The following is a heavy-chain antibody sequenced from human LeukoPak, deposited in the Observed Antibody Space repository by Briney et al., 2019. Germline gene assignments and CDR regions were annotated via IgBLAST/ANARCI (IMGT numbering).Heavy chain of an antibody. D-gene: IGHD2-2*02. Sequence: ASVKVSCKASGYTFTGYYMHWVRQAPGQGLEWMGWINPNSGGTNYAQKFQGRVTMTRDTSISTAYMELSRLSSDDTAVYYCARDLSRLCSSTSCHNNYYYGMDVWGQGTTVTVSS. CDR3: ARDLSRLCSSTSCHNNYYYGMDV. CDR2: INPNSGGT. J-gene: IGHJ6*02. CDR1: GYTFTGYY. V-gene: IGHV1-2*02.